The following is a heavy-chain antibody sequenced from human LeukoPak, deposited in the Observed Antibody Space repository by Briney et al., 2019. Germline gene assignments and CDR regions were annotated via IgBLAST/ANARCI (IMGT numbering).Heavy chain of an antibody. CDR1: GGSISSGDYY. CDR3: ARGGNIVGATTYDY. Sequence: SQTLSLTCTVSGGSISSGDYYWSWIRQPPGKGLEWIGYIYHSGSTYYNPSLKSRVTILVDRSKNQFSLKLSSVTAADTAVYYCARGGNIVGATTYDYWGQGTLVTVSS. V-gene: IGHV4-30-2*01. D-gene: IGHD1-26*01. J-gene: IGHJ4*02. CDR2: IYHSGST.